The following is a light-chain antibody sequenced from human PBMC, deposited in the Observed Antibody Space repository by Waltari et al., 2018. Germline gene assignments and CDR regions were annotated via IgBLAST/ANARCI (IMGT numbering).Light chain of an antibody. CDR3: QQYGTSPPLT. Sequence: TLSCRASQSVSSSYLAWYQHKPGQAPRLVIYGASSRAAGIPDRFSGSGSGTDFTLTISRLEPEDFAVYYCQQYGTSPPLTFGGGTKVEIK. V-gene: IGKV3-20*01. CDR2: GAS. J-gene: IGKJ4*01. CDR1: QSVSSSY.